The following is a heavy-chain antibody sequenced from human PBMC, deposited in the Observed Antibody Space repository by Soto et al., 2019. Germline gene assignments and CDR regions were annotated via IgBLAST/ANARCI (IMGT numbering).Heavy chain of an antibody. Sequence: SETLSLTCSVSGDSISNLDYFWAWIRQPPGQALEYIGYIYKSATTYYNPSSESRVAISVDTSKSQFSLNVTSVTAADTAVYFCARGRYCLTGRCFPNWFDSWGQGALVTVSS. D-gene: IGHD7-27*01. J-gene: IGHJ5*01. CDR1: GDSISNLDYF. CDR2: IYKSATT. CDR3: ARGRYCLTGRCFPNWFDS. V-gene: IGHV4-30-4*01.